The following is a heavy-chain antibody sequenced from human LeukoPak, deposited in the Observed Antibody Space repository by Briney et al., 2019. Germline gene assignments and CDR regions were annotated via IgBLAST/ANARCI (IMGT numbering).Heavy chain of an antibody. V-gene: IGHV4-4*07. CDR2: IYTSGIT. J-gene: IGHJ4*02. Sequence: SETLSLTCTVSGGSISSYYWSWIRQPAGKGLEWSGRIYTSGITNYNPSLKSRVTMSADTSNNTSYLKLSSVTAADTAVYYCASVPRGYSYGFFFYWGQGTLVTVSS. D-gene: IGHD5-18*01. CDR3: ASVPRGYSYGFFFY. CDR1: GGSISSYY.